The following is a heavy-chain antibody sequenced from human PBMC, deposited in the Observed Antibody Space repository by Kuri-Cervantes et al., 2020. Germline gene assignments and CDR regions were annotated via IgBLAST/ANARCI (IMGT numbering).Heavy chain of an antibody. Sequence: VTFSCNASGVTFSSYTISWVRQAPGQGLEWMGRIIPILGIANYAQKFPGRVTITADKSTSTAYMELSSLRSEDTAVYYCAKWGGRHIVVVTAPSGGMDVWGQGTTVTVSS. CDR2: IIPILGIA. D-gene: IGHD2-21*02. CDR1: GVTFSSYT. J-gene: IGHJ6*02. CDR3: AKWGGRHIVVVTAPSGGMDV. V-gene: IGHV1-69*02.